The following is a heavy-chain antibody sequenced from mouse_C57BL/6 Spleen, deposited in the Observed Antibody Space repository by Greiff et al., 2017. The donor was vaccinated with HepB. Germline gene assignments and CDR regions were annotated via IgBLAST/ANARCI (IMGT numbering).Heavy chain of an antibody. V-gene: IGHV5-4*01. CDR1: GFTFSSYA. D-gene: IGHD2-4*01. Sequence: EVQRVESGGGLVKPGGSLKLSCAASGFTFSSYAMSWVRQTPEKRLEWVATISDGGSYTYYPDNVKGRFTISRDNAKNNLYLQMSHLKSEDTAMYYCARGGGYYDYFAYWGQGTLVTVSA. J-gene: IGHJ3*01. CDR3: ARGGGYYDYFAY. CDR2: ISDGGSYT.